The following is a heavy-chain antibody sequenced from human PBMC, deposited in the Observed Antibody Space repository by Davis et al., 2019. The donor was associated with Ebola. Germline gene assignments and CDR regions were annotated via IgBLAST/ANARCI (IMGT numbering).Heavy chain of an antibody. D-gene: IGHD5-24*01. Sequence: GESLKISCAASGFTLSSYSMNWVRQAPGKGLEWVSSISSGSSYIYYADSVKGRFTISRDNAKNSLYLQMNSLRAEDTAVYYCARDGMATIPPCDYWGQGTLVTVSS. CDR1: GFTLSSYS. CDR2: ISSGSSYI. V-gene: IGHV3-21*01. J-gene: IGHJ4*02. CDR3: ARDGMATIPPCDY.